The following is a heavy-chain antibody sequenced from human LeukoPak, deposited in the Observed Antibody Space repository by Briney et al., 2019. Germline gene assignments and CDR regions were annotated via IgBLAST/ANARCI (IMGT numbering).Heavy chain of an antibody. Sequence: GGSLRLSCAASGFTFSSYAMSWVRQAPGKGLECVSVISGSGASTYYADSVKGRFTISRDNSKNTLYLQTNSLRAEDTAVYYCAKDVSSGYYYPPTYGMDVWGQGTTVTVSS. CDR2: ISGSGAST. D-gene: IGHD3-22*01. CDR1: GFTFSSYA. V-gene: IGHV3-23*01. J-gene: IGHJ6*02. CDR3: AKDVSSGYYYPPTYGMDV.